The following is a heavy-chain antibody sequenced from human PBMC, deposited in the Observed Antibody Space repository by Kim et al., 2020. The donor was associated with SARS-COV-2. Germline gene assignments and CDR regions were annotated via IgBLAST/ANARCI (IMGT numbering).Heavy chain of an antibody. CDR2: IVTYTT. Sequence: GGSLRLSCAASGFTFSSYSMNWVRQAPGKGLEWISYIVTYTTYADSVKGRFTISRDNAKNSLYLQMNSLRDEDTAVYYCVRDFNFPFDIWGQGTRFTVCS. CDR1: GFTFSSYS. CDR3: VRDFNFPFDI. J-gene: IGHJ3*02. D-gene: IGHD3-3*01. V-gene: IGHV3-48*02.